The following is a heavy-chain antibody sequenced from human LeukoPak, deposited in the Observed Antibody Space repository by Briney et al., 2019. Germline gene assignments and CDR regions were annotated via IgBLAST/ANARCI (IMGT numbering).Heavy chain of an antibody. D-gene: IGHD3-10*01. Sequence: PSETLSLTCTVSGGSISSYYWSWIRQPPGKGLEWIGYIYYSGSTNYNPSLKSRVTISVDTSKNQFSLKLSSVTAADTAVYYCARDVLYYSSGSYHNVGAFDIWGQGTKVAVSS. CDR3: ARDVLYYSSGSYHNVGAFDI. V-gene: IGHV4-59*01. CDR1: GGSISSYY. J-gene: IGHJ3*02. CDR2: IYYSGST.